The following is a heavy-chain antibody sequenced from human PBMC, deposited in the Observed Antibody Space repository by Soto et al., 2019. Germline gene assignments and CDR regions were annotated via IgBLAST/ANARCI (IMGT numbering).Heavy chain of an antibody. CDR1: GFTFSSYA. D-gene: IGHD4-17*01. J-gene: IGHJ4*02. CDR3: AIPGVGYGDYAFFDN. CDR2: ISGSGGGT. Sequence: PGGSLRLSCAASGFTFSSYAMSWVRQAPGKGLEWVSAISGSGGGTYYADSVKGRFTISRDNSKNTLYLQMNSLRAEDTAVYYCAIPGVGYGDYAFFDNWGQGTRVTVSS. V-gene: IGHV3-23*01.